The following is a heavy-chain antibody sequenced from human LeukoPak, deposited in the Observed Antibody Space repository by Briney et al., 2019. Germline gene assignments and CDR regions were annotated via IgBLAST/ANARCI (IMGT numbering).Heavy chain of an antibody. Sequence: SETLSLTCTVSGGPLTISYWSWIRQPPGRGLEWVGYIYYTGVTNYHPSLVGRVSMSLDMSKNLISLNLDSVTAADTAVYYCVRGERCGGDCSSRQQWGQGTLVTVSS. V-gene: IGHV4-59*13. D-gene: IGHD2-21*02. CDR1: GGPLTISY. J-gene: IGHJ1*01. CDR3: VRGERCGGDCSSRQQ. CDR2: IYYTGVT.